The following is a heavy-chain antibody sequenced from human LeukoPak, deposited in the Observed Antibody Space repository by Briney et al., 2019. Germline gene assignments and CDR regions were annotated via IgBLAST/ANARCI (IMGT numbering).Heavy chain of an antibody. CDR3: ARQITIFGVVIPAPVGEFDP. V-gene: IGHV4-59*08. CDR1: GGSISSYY. D-gene: IGHD3-3*01. Sequence: SETLSLTCTVSGGSISSYYWSRIRQPPGKGLEWIGYIYHSGSTNYNPSLKSRVTISVDTSKNQFSLKLSSVTAADTAVYYCARQITIFGVVIPAPVGEFDPWGQGTLVTVSS. CDR2: IYHSGST. J-gene: IGHJ5*02.